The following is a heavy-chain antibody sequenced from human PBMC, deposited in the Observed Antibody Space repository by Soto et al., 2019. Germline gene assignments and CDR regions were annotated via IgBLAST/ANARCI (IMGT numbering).Heavy chain of an antibody. V-gene: IGHV4-30-2*01. CDR3: ARGLARGEWELLDDAFDI. J-gene: IGHJ3*02. CDR1: GDSISRGGYS. CDR2: IYHSGST. D-gene: IGHD1-26*01. Sequence: SETLSLICAVSGDSISRGGYSWSWIRHPPGKGLEWIGYIYHSGSTYYNPSLKSRVTISVDRSKNQFSLKLSSVTAADTAVYYCARGLARGEWELLDDAFDIWGQGTIVTVS.